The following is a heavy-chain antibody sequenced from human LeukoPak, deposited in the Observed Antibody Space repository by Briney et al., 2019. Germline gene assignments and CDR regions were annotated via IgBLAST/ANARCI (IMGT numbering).Heavy chain of an antibody. CDR2: ISYDGSNK. J-gene: IGHJ3*02. Sequence: GGSLRLSCAASGFTFSSYAMHWVRQAPGKGLEWVAVISYDGSNKYYADSVKGRFTISRDNSENTLYLQMNSLRAEDTAVYYCARDLGIAYAFDIWGQGTMVTVSS. CDR1: GFTFSSYA. V-gene: IGHV3-30-3*01. CDR3: ARDLGIAYAFDI. D-gene: IGHD2-21*01.